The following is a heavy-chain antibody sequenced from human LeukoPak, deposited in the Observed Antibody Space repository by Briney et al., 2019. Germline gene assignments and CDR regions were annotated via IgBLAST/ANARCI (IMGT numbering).Heavy chain of an antibody. Sequence: SETLSLTCTVSGGSISSSSYYWGWIRQPPGKGLEWIGSIYYSGSTYYNPSLKSRVTISVDTSKNQFSLKLSSVTAADTAVYYCARTPRGVAVAIDWDVWGKGTTVTISS. CDR2: IYYSGST. CDR3: ARTPRGVAVAIDWDV. D-gene: IGHD6-19*01. J-gene: IGHJ6*04. V-gene: IGHV4-39*01. CDR1: GGSISSSSYY.